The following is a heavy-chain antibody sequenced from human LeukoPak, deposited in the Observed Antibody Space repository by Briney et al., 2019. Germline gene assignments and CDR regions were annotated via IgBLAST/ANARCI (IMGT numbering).Heavy chain of an antibody. D-gene: IGHD3-10*01. Sequence: GGSLRLSCAASGFTFSSYSMNWVRQAPGKGLEWVSSISSSSSYIYYADSVKGRFTISRDNAKNSLYLQMNSLRAEDTAVYYCARDPLWFGEFLNRFDYWGQGTLVTVSS. V-gene: IGHV3-21*01. CDR3: ARDPLWFGEFLNRFDY. J-gene: IGHJ4*02. CDR2: ISSSSSYI. CDR1: GFTFSSYS.